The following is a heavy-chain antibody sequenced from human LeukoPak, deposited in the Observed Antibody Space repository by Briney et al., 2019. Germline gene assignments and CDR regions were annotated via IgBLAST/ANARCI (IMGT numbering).Heavy chain of an antibody. V-gene: IGHV3-33*06. CDR3: AKDPNCGSASYYGY. D-gene: IGHD3-10*01. Sequence: PGRSLRLSCAASGFTLSSYGMPWVPQAPGKGLKWVGVIGYDGSNEYYADSVKGRVTISRDNSKNTLYLQMNLLERRDTAVELWAKDPNCGSASYYGYWPRGTLVTVSS. CDR1: GFTLSSYG. CDR2: IGYDGSNE. J-gene: IGHJ4*02.